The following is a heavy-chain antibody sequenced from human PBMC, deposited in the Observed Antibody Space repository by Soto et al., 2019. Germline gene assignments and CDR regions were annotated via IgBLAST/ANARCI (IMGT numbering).Heavy chain of an antibody. D-gene: IGHD2-8*01. V-gene: IGHV6-1*01. CDR2: TYYRSKWYN. CDR1: GESVCTNSGT. Sequence: QTPSVPCESPGESVCTNSGTWDCNKQSPSRGLEWLGRTYYRSKWYNDYAVSVKGRITINPDTSNNQLSLQLNSVTPDDTAVYYCARLIGNSWLDSWGQGTLVTVSS. J-gene: IGHJ5*01. CDR3: ARLIGNSWLDS.